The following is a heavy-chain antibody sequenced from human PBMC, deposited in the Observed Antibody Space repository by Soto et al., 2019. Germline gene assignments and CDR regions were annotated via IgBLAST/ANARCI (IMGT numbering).Heavy chain of an antibody. J-gene: IGHJ6*02. CDR2: VSFDGSST. D-gene: IGHD2-21*01. Sequence: QVQVVGSGGGVVRPERSLRLSCAASGFNFNNYAMHWVRQAPGKGLEWVAVVSFDGSSTYYADSVKGRFTISRDSSNNTVSLQMNSLTNEDTAAYYCAKAGWGGDYYYGLDVWGQGTTVTVSS. CDR3: AKAGWGGDYYYGLDV. V-gene: IGHV3-30*18. CDR1: GFNFNNYA.